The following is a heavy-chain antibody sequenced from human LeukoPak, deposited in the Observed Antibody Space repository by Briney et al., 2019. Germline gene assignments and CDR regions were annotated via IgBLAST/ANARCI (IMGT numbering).Heavy chain of an antibody. J-gene: IGHJ4*02. CDR2: ISGSGGST. CDR3: AKNLGPVDY. V-gene: IGHV3-23*01. Sequence: GGSLRLSCAASGFTFNTYAMSWVRQAPGKGLEWVSAISGSGGSTYYADSVKGRFTISRDNSKNPLYLQMNSLRAEDTAVYYCAKNLGPVDYWGQGTLVTVSS. CDR1: GFTFNTYA.